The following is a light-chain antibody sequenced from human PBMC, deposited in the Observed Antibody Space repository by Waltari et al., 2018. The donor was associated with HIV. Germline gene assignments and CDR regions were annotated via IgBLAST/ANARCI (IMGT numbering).Light chain of an antibody. CDR2: DVS. CDR3: ESYTSTSVWV. J-gene: IGLJ3*02. CDR1: SHYVGGYDF. V-gene: IGLV2-14*03. Sequence: SALTQPAAESGSTGQSITISCTGSSHYVGGYDFVSWYQQHPGKAPKLMIYDVSTRPSGVSDRFSGSKSGDTASLTISGLQPEDEADYYCESYTSTSVWVFGGGTRLTVL.